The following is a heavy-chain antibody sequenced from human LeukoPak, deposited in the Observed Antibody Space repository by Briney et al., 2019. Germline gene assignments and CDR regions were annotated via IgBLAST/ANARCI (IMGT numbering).Heavy chain of an antibody. J-gene: IGHJ4*02. Sequence: GGSLRLSCAASGFTFSGYWMMWVRQTPGKGLEWVANIKQDGSVKQYVDSVKGRFTISRNNAKNSLYLQMDSLSAEDTAVYYCAKFSRAADSYWGQETLVTVSS. CDR2: IKQDGSVK. V-gene: IGHV3-7*01. CDR1: GFTFSGYW. CDR3: AKFSRAADSY. D-gene: IGHD2-15*01.